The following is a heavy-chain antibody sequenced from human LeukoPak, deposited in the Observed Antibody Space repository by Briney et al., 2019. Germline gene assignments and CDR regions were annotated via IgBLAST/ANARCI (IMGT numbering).Heavy chain of an antibody. J-gene: IGHJ4*02. Sequence: SETLSLTCIVSGDSISSSSYYWGWIRQPPGKGLEWIGSIYYGGSTFYNPSLKSRVTISVDTSKNQFSLKLSSVTAADTAVYYCAGQGRPGFASGYCGQGTLVTVSS. D-gene: IGHD3-10*01. CDR2: IYYGGST. CDR3: AGQGRPGFASGY. V-gene: IGHV4-39*01. CDR1: GDSISSSSYY.